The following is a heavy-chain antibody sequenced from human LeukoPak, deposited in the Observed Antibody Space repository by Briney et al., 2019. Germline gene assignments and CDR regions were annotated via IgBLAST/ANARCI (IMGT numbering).Heavy chain of an antibody. Sequence: GGSLRLSCAASGFTFSSYAMHWVRQAPGKGLGWVAVISYDGSNKYYADSVKGRFTISRDNSKNTLYLQMNSLRAEDTAVYYCASTGGSGYYRYDYWGQGTLVTVSS. D-gene: IGHD3-22*01. CDR2: ISYDGSNK. V-gene: IGHV3-30*01. J-gene: IGHJ4*02. CDR3: ASTGGSGYYRYDY. CDR1: GFTFSSYA.